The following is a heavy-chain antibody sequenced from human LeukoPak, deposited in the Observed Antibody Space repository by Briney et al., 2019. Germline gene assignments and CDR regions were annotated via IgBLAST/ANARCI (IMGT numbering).Heavy chain of an antibody. J-gene: IGHJ4*02. CDR3: ARVYYYGSGSYYNPFDY. V-gene: IGHV3-20*01. Sequence: GGSLRLPCAASGFTFDDYGMSWVRQAPGKGLEWVSGINWNGGSTGYADSVKGRFTISRDNAKNSLYLQMNSLRAEDTALYHCARVYYYGSGSYYNPFDYWGQGTLVTVSS. CDR2: INWNGGST. CDR1: GFTFDDYG. D-gene: IGHD3-10*01.